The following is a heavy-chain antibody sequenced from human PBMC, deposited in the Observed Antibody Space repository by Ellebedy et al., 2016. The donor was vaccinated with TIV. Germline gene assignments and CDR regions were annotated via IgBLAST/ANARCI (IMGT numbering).Heavy chain of an antibody. CDR3: ASLDIVVVVAATDWYFDL. D-gene: IGHD2-15*01. CDR1: GGSFSGYY. J-gene: IGHJ2*01. Sequence: MPSETLPLTCAVYGGSFSGYYWGWIRQPPGKGLEWIGSIYYSGSTYYNPSLKSRVTISVDTSKNQFSLKLSSVTAADTAVYYCASLDIVVVVAATDWYFDLWGRGTLVTVSS. V-gene: IGHV4-39*01. CDR2: IYYSGST.